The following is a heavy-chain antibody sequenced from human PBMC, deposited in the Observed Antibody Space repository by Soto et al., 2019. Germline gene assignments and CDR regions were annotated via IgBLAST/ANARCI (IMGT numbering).Heavy chain of an antibody. Sequence: ASVKVSCKASGYTFASHGISWVRQAPGQGLEWMGWINPNSGDAKYAQKFQGRVTMTRDPSTAYMQLSTLSSDDTAVYYCARSLSTIGARPDYWGQGTLVTVSS. J-gene: IGHJ4*02. CDR3: ARSLSTIGARPDY. D-gene: IGHD6-6*01. CDR1: GYTFASHG. V-gene: IGHV1-2*02. CDR2: INPNSGDA.